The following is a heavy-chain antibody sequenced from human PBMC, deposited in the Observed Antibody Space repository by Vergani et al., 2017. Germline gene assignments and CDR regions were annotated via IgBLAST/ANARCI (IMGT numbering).Heavy chain of an antibody. Sequence: EVQLVPSGAEVKTPGESLKISCKGSGYSFTSYWIGWVRQMPGKGLEWMGIIYPGDSDTRYSPSFQGQVTISADKSISTAYLQWSSLKASDTAMYYCAKNDIAVAGPGRYSDYWGQGTLVTVSS. CDR2: IYPGDSDT. CDR1: GYSFTSYW. J-gene: IGHJ4*02. D-gene: IGHD6-19*01. V-gene: IGHV5-51*01. CDR3: AKNDIAVAGPGRYSDY.